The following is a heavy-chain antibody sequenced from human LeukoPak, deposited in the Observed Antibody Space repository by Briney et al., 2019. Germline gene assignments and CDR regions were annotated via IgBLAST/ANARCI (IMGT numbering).Heavy chain of an antibody. CDR1: GGSISSGDYY. V-gene: IGHV4-30-4*08. D-gene: IGHD3-3*01. Sequence: SQTLSLTCTVSGGSISSGDYYWSWIRQPPGKGLEWIGCIYYSGSTYYNPSLKSRVTISVDTSKNQFSLKLSSVTAADTAVYYCARGIRTIFGVVSPFDYWGQGTLVTVSS. J-gene: IGHJ4*02. CDR2: IYYSGST. CDR3: ARGIRTIFGVVSPFDY.